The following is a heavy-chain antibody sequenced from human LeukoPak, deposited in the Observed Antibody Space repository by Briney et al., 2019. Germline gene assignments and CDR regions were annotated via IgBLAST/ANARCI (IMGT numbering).Heavy chain of an antibody. CDR3: ARDGDYYYDSSGYAPVVS. CDR1: GYTFTSYG. CDR2: IIPIFGTA. D-gene: IGHD3-22*01. V-gene: IGHV1-69*06. Sequence: SVKVSCKASGYTFTSYGISWVRQAPGQGLEWMGGIIPIFGTANYAQKFQGRVTITADKSTSTAYMELSSLRSEDTAVYYCARDGDYYYDSSGYAPVVSWGQGTLVTVSS. J-gene: IGHJ4*02.